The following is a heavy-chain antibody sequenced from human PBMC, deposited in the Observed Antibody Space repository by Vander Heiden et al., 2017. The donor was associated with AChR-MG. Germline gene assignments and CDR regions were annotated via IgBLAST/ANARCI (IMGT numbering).Heavy chain of an antibody. D-gene: IGHD3-10*01. V-gene: IGHV3-23*01. CDR3: AKGSGSGLGGTLDY. CDR1: GFTFSSYA. Sequence: EVQLLQSGGGLVQPGGSLRPSCAASGFTFSSYARGWVRQARVKGVGWVSAISGSGGSTYYADSVKGRFTISRDNSKNTLYLQMNSLRAEDTAVYYCAKGSGSGLGGTLDYWGQGTLVTVSS. CDR2: ISGSGGST. J-gene: IGHJ4*02.